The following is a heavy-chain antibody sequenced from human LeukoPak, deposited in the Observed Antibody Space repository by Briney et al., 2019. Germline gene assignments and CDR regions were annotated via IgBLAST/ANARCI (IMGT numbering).Heavy chain of an antibody. D-gene: IGHD6-19*01. J-gene: IGHJ4*02. Sequence: GGSLRLSCADSGFTSINYAMSWVRQAPGKGLEWVSAISAGGTTYYADPVRGRFTISRDNSKNILYLQMNSLRAEDTAVYYCAKDRRGGWYGGGSYDYWGQGTLVTVSS. CDR1: GFTSINYA. V-gene: IGHV3-23*01. CDR2: ISAGGTT. CDR3: AKDRRGGWYGGGSYDY.